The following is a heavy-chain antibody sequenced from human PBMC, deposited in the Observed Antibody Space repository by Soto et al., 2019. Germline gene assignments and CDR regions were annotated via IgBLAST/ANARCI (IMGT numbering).Heavy chain of an antibody. Sequence: QVQLVQSGAEVKKPGASVKVSCKASGYIFSDYYMHWVRQAPGQGLECMGWINPNSGDTIYAQKFQGRVTVTGDPSISTAYMELSRLTSDDTAVYYWVRGRAVAGINDEGFDLWGQGTMVTVSS. V-gene: IGHV1-2*02. CDR1: GYIFSDYY. CDR2: INPNSGDT. J-gene: IGHJ3*01. CDR3: VRGRAVAGINDEGFDL. D-gene: IGHD6-19*01.